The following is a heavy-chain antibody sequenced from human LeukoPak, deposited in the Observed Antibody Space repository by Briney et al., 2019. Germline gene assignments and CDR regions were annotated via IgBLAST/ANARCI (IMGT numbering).Heavy chain of an antibody. CDR3: ARASIGGFWSGYFRYYYYYYMDV. CDR2: MNPNSGNT. Sequence: ASMKVSCKASGYTFTSYDINWVRQATGQGLEWMGWMNPNSGNTGYAQKFQGRVTMTRNTSISTAYMELSSLRSEDTAVYYCARASIGGFWSGYFRYYYYYYMDVWGKGTTVTVSS. CDR1: GYTFTSYD. J-gene: IGHJ6*03. V-gene: IGHV1-8*01. D-gene: IGHD3-3*01.